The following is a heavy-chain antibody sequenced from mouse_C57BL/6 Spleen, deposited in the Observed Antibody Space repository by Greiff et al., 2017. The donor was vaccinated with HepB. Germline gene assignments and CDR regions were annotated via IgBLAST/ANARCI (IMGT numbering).Heavy chain of an antibody. J-gene: IGHJ3*01. CDR2: INYDGSST. CDR1: GFTFSDYY. Sequence: EVHLVESEGGLVQPGSSMKLSCTASGFTFSDYYMAWVRQVPEKGLEWVANINYDGSSTYYLDSLKSRFIMSRDNAKNILYLQMSSLKSEDTATYYCARGGSSGSWFAYWGQGTLVTVSA. CDR3: ARGGSSGSWFAY. V-gene: IGHV5-16*01. D-gene: IGHD3-2*02.